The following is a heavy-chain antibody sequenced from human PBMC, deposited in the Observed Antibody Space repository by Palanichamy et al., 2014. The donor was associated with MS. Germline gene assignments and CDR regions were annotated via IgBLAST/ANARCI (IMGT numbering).Heavy chain of an antibody. CDR2: INPNSGGT. D-gene: IGHD6-19*01. CDR1: GYTFIDYY. Sequence: QVQLVQSGAEVKKPGASVKVSCKASGYTFIDYYMHWVRQAPGQGLEWMGWINPNSGGTNYAQKFQGWVTMTRDTSISTAYMELSRLRSDDTAVYYCARDSSDWCDWFDPWGQGTLVTVSS. V-gene: IGHV1-2*04. CDR3: ARDSSDWCDWFDP. J-gene: IGHJ5*02.